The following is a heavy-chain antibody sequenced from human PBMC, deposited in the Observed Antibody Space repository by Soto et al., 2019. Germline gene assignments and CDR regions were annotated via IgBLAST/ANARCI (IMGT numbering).Heavy chain of an antibody. CDR3: ARTNYDSSGLVY. CDR2: IYHSGST. CDR1: GGSISSGGYS. V-gene: IGHV4-30-2*01. J-gene: IGHJ4*02. Sequence: SETLSLTCAVSGGSISSGGYSWSWIRQPPGKGLEWIGYIYHSGSTYYNPSLKSRVTISVDRSKNQFSLKLSSVTAADTAVYYCARTNYDSSGLVYWGQGTLVTVSS. D-gene: IGHD3-22*01.